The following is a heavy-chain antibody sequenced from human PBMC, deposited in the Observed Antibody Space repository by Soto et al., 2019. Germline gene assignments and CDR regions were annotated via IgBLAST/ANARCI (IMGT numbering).Heavy chain of an antibody. D-gene: IGHD1-26*01. J-gene: IGHJ6*02. CDR3: TRYSFRGTPGIYYAMDV. CDR2: INPDGSAT. CDR1: GFTLSNYW. V-gene: IGHV3-74*01. Sequence: GGSLRLSCAASGFTLSNYWRHWVRQAPGKGLEWVSRINPDGSATSYADSVKGRFTISRDNAKNALYLQVNSLKAEDSAIYYCTRYSFRGTPGIYYAMDVWGQGATVTVSS.